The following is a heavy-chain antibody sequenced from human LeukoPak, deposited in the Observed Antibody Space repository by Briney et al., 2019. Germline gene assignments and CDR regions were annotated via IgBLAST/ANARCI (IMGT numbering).Heavy chain of an antibody. J-gene: IGHJ4*02. Sequence: SETLSLTCTVSGGSISSSSYYWGWIRQPPGKGLEWIGSIYYSGSTYYNPSLKSRVTISVDTSKNQFSLKLSSVTAADTAVYYCARVSAVAGTDYWGQGTLVTVSS. CDR2: IYYSGST. V-gene: IGHV4-39*07. CDR1: GGSISSSSYY. CDR3: ARVSAVAGTDY. D-gene: IGHD6-19*01.